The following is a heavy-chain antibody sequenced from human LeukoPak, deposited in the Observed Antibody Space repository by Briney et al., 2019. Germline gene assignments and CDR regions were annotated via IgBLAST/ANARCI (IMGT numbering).Heavy chain of an antibody. Sequence: PSETLSLTCTVSGGSISSSSYYWGWIRQPPGKGLEWIGSTYYSGSTYYNPSLKSRVTMSVDTSKNQFSLKLSSVTAADTAVYYCARNCGGDCYGWYFDLWGRGTLVTVSS. CDR1: GGSISSSSYY. CDR2: TYYSGST. V-gene: IGHV4-39*07. CDR3: ARNCGGDCYGWYFDL. D-gene: IGHD2-21*02. J-gene: IGHJ2*01.